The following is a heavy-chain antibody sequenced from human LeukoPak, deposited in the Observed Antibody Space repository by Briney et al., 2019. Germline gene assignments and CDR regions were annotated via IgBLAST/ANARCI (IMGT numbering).Heavy chain of an antibody. V-gene: IGHV1-18*01. CDR3: AVGSQENSGSHYYYGMDV. Sequence: GASVKVSCKASGYTFTSYGISWVRQAPGQGLEWMGWISAYNGNTNYAQKLQGRVTMTTDTSTSTAYMELRSLRSDDTAVYYCAVGSQENSGSHYYYGMDVWGKGTTVTVSP. D-gene: IGHD5-12*01. CDR1: GYTFTSYG. J-gene: IGHJ6*04. CDR2: ISAYNGNT.